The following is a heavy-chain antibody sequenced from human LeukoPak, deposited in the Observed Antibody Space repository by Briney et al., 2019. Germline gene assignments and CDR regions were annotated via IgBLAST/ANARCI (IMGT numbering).Heavy chain of an antibody. CDR3: ARQPYSDSTTYYYVPSYFDY. Sequence: SSETLSLTCTVSGGSISSSSYYWGWIRQPPGKGLEWIGSIYYSGSTYYNPSLKSRLTISLDTSKNQFSLKLSSVTAADTAVYFCARQPYSDSTTYYYVPSYFDYWGQGTLVTVSS. J-gene: IGHJ4*02. D-gene: IGHD3-22*01. CDR1: GGSISSSSYY. V-gene: IGHV4-39*01. CDR2: IYYSGST.